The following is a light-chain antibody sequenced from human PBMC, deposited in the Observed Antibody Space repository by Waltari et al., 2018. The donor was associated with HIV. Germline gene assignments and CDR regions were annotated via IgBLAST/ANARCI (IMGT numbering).Light chain of an antibody. CDR1: QDISNY. Sequence: DIQMTQSPSSLSASVGDRVTITCQASQDISNYLNWYPQKPGKAPKLLIYDASKLETGVPSMFSGSGSGTDFTFTISSLQPEDIATYYCQHYDNVPITFGQGTRLEIK. CDR3: QHYDNVPIT. V-gene: IGKV1-33*01. J-gene: IGKJ5*01. CDR2: DAS.